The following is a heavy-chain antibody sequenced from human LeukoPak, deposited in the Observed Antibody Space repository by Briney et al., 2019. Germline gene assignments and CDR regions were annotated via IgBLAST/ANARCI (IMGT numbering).Heavy chain of an antibody. CDR1: GFTFSSYA. CDR3: AKDENHFWSGYYSNYFDP. CDR2: ISGSGGTT. D-gene: IGHD3-3*02. J-gene: IGHJ5*02. V-gene: IGHV3-23*01. Sequence: GSLRLSCAASGFTFSSYAMTWVRQAPGKGLEWVSGISGSGGTTNYADSVKGRFTISRDNSKNTLYLQMNSLRAEDTAVYYCAKDENHFWSGYYSNYFDPWGQGTLVTVSS.